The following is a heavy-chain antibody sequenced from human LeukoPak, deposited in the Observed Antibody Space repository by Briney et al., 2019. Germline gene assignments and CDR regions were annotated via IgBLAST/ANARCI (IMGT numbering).Heavy chain of an antibody. J-gene: IGHJ4*02. V-gene: IGHV3-53*01. CDR2: IYSGGST. CDR3: ARSPRYYFDY. CDR1: GFTVSSNY. Sequence: PGGSLRLSCAASGFTVSSNYMSWVRQAPGKGLEWVSVIYSGGSTYCADSVKGRFTISRDNSKNTLYLQMNSLRAEDTAVYYCARSPRYYFDYWGQGTLVTVSS.